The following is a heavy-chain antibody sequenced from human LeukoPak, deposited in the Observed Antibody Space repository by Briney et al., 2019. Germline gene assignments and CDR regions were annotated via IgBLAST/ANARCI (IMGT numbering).Heavy chain of an antibody. D-gene: IGHD3-10*01. V-gene: IGHV4-34*01. CDR3: ARLYGSGSYYNY. CDR1: GGSFSGYY. Sequence: PSETLSLTCTVYGGSFSGYYWSWIRQPPGKGLEWIGEINHSGSTNYNPSLKSRVTISVDTSKNQFSLKLSSVTAADTAVYYCARLYGSGSYYNYWGQGTLVTVSS. CDR2: INHSGST. J-gene: IGHJ4*02.